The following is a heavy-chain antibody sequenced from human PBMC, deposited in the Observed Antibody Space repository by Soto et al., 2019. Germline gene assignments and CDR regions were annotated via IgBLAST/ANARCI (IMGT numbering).Heavy chain of an antibody. J-gene: IGHJ6*02. CDR2: IYHSGST. D-gene: IGHD3-10*01. CDR1: GGSISSGGYS. CDR3: ASGEGDYYGMDV. V-gene: IGHV4-30-2*01. Sequence: TLSLTCAASGGSISSGGYSWSWIRQPPGKGLEWIGYIYHSGSTYYNPSLKSRVTISVDRSKNQFPLKLGSVTAADTAVYYCASGEGDYYGMDVWGQGTTVTASS.